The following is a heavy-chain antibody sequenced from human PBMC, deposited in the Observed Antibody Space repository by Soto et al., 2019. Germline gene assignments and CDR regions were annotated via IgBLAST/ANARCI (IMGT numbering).Heavy chain of an antibody. J-gene: IGHJ4*02. D-gene: IGHD5-12*01. CDR1: GFTFSSYG. V-gene: IGHV3-30*03. CDR2: ISYDGSNK. Sequence: QVQLEESGGGVVQPGRSLRLSCAASGFTFSSYGMHWVRQAPGKGLEWVAVISYDGSNKYYADSVKGRFTISRDNSKNTLYLQMNSLRAEDTAVYYCARDSGYDPDYWGQGTLVTVSS. CDR3: ARDSGYDPDY.